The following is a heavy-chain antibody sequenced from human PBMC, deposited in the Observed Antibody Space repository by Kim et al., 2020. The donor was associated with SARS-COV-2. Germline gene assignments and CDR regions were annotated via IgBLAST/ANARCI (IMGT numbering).Heavy chain of an antibody. V-gene: IGHV3-21*01. J-gene: IGHJ4*02. CDR3: AREDF. CDR2: IARSPDYT. CDR1: GFNFSSYS. Sequence: GGSLRLSCAASGFNFSSYSMNWIRQSPGKGLEWVSSIARSPDYTFYADSVKGRFIISRDNAQQSLYLQMNSLRAEDTAVYYCAREDFWGQGTLVTVSS.